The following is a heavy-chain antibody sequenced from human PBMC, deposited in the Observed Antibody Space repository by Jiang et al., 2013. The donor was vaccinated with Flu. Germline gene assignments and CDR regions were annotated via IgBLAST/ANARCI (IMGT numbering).Heavy chain of an antibody. Sequence: LLKPSETLSLTCTVSGGSISSSSYYWGWIRQPPGKGLEWIGSIYYSGSTYYNPSLKSRVTISVDTSKNQFSLKLSSVTAADTAVYYCARHHGPYDAFDIWGQGTMVTVSS. CDR1: GGSISSSSYY. J-gene: IGHJ3*02. V-gene: IGHV4-39*01. CDR3: ARHHGPYDAFDI. CDR2: IYYSGST.